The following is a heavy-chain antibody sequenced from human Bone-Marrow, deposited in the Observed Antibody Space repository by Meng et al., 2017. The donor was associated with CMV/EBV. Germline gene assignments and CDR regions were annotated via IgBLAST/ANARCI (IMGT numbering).Heavy chain of an antibody. J-gene: IGHJ4*02. CDR1: GFTFNSYN. CDR3: ARFYYDILTGYYNDY. CDR2: ISSSSSYI. D-gene: IGHD3-9*01. V-gene: IGHV3-21*01. Sequence: GESLKISCAASGFTFNSYNMNWVRQAPGKGLEWVSSISSSSSYIYYADSVKGRFTISRDNAKNSLYLQMNSLRAEDTAVYYCARFYYDILTGYYNDYWGQGKLVTVSS.